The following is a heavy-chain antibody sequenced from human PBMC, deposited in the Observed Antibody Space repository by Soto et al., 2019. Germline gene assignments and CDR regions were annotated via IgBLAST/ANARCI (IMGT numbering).Heavy chain of an antibody. CDR2: ISYSGTT. V-gene: IGHV4-31*03. J-gene: IGHJ5*02. Sequence: QVQLQESSPGLVKPSQTLSLPCTVSGGSITSGGYYWSWIRQHPGKGLEWIGYISYSGTTYYNPSLRSRVTISVDTSKSQFSLKLSSVIAADTAVYYCARSVDPWGQGTLVTVSS. CDR1: GGSITSGGYY. CDR3: ARSVDP.